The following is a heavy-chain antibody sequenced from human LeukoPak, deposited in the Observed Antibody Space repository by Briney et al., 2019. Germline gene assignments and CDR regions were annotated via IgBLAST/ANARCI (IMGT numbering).Heavy chain of an antibody. V-gene: IGHV1-69*05. D-gene: IGHD6-19*01. CDR1: GGTFSSCA. Sequence: SVKVSCKASGGTFSSCAISWVRQAPGQGLEWMGGIIPIFGTANYAQKFQGRATITTDESTSTAYMELSSLRSEDTAVYYCARLHSSGWYYFDYWGQGTLVTVSS. J-gene: IGHJ4*02. CDR2: IIPIFGTA. CDR3: ARLHSSGWYYFDY.